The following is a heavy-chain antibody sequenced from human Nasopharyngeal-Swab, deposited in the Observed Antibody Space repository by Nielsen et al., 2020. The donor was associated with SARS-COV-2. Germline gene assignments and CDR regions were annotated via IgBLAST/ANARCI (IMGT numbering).Heavy chain of an antibody. CDR1: GFTFSAHY. D-gene: IGHD6-13*01. V-gene: IGHV3-72*01. J-gene: IGHJ6*02. CDR3: ARDLSSIWTSGLGV. CDR2: SRNKANSYTT. Sequence: GESLKISCAASGFTFSAHYMDWVRQAPGKGLEWVGRSRNKANSYTTEYAASVKGRFTISRDDSKNSLYLQMSSLRTEDTALYYCARDLSSIWTSGLGVWGQGTTVTVSS.